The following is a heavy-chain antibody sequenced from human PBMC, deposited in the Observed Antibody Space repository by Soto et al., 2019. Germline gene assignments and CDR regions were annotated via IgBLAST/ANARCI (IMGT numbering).Heavy chain of an antibody. CDR1: GFTFSDYA. V-gene: IGHV3-23*01. CDR3: AKVLSKNYYYPFDF. D-gene: IGHD3-10*01. CDR2: ISGGSSVT. J-gene: IGHJ4*02. Sequence: GGSLRLPCTASGFTFSDYAMTWVRQAPGKGLEWVSTISGGSSVTYYGDSVKGRFTISRDNAKKTLFLQLNRLSAEDTATYYCAKVLSKNYYYPFDFWGQGTQVTVSS.